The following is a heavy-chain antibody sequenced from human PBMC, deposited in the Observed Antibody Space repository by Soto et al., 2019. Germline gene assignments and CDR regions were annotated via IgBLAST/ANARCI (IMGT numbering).Heavy chain of an antibody. D-gene: IGHD6-13*01. CDR3: ARVSSWSCFDY. Sequence: QVQLVQSGAEVKKPGASVKVSCKASGYTFTSYYMHWVRQAPGQGLEWMGIINPSGGSTSYAQKFQGTGTMTRDTSTSTGYMELSSLRSEDTAVYYCARVSSWSCFDYWGQGTLVTVSS. CDR1: GYTFTSYY. CDR2: INPSGGST. V-gene: IGHV1-46*01. J-gene: IGHJ4*02.